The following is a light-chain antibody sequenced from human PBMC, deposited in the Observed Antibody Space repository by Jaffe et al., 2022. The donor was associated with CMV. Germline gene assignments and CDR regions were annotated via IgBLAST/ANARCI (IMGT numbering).Light chain of an antibody. CDR3: SSYTTTNTLV. J-gene: IGLJ2*01. V-gene: IGLV2-14*03. CDR1: SSDVGGYNY. Sequence: QSALTQPASVSGSPGQSITISCTGTSSDVGGYNYVSWYQQHPGKAPKLIIYDVSDRPSGVSNRFSGSKSANTASLTISGLQAEDEADYYCSSYTTTNTLVFGGGTKLTVL. CDR2: DVS.